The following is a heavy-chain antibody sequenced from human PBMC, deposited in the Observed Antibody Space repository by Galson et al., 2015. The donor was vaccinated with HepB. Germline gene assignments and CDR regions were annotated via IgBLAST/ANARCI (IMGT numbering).Heavy chain of an antibody. CDR2: ISNSGGNT. Sequence: SLRLSCAASGFTFSNFAVSWVRQAPGKGLEWVSAISNSGGNTYYADSVKGRFTITRDDSKNTVHLQMKSLRAEDTALYYCAKERGVTANYGMDVWGQGTTVTVSS. CDR3: AKERGVTANYGMDV. CDR1: GFTFSNFA. J-gene: IGHJ6*02. V-gene: IGHV3-23*01. D-gene: IGHD2-21*02.